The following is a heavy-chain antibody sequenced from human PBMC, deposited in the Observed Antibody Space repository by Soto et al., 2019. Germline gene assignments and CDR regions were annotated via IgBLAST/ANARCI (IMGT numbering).Heavy chain of an antibody. CDR3: ATGRYGDY. J-gene: IGHJ4*02. Sequence: QVHLVQSGAEVKKPGASVKVSCKGSGYAFTTYGITWVRQAPGQGVEWMGWISGHSGNTNYAQKLQGRVTVTRDTSTSTAYMELRSLRSEDKAVYYCATGRYGDYWGQGALVTVSS. CDR1: GYAFTTYG. CDR2: ISGHSGNT. D-gene: IGHD1-1*01. V-gene: IGHV1-18*01.